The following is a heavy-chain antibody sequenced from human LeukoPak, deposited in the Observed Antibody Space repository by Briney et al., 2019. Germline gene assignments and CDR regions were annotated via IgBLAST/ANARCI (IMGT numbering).Heavy chain of an antibody. D-gene: IGHD5-12*01. V-gene: IGHV1-46*01. CDR3: ARTYSGYDYGY. Sequence: ASAKVSCKASGYTFTSYYLHWVRQAPGQGLEWMGIINPSGGSTSYAQKFQGRVTMTRDTSTGTVYMELSSLRSEDTAVYYCARTYSGYDYGYWGQGTLVTVSS. CDR2: INPSGGST. J-gene: IGHJ4*02. CDR1: GYTFTSYY.